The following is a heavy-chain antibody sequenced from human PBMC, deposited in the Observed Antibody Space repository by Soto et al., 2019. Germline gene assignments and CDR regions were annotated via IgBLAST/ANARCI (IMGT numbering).Heavy chain of an antibody. CDR1: GGSISSYY. J-gene: IGHJ6*02. CDR2: IYYSGST. D-gene: IGHD3-22*01. CDR3: ARIYDSSGYYYGSPYYYYGMDV. V-gene: IGHV4-59*01. Sequence: SETLSLTCTVSGGSISSYYWSWIRQPPGKGLEWIGYIYYSGSTNYNPSLKSRVTISVDTSKNQFSLKLSSVTAADTAVYYCARIYDSSGYYYGSPYYYYGMDVWGQGTTVTVSS.